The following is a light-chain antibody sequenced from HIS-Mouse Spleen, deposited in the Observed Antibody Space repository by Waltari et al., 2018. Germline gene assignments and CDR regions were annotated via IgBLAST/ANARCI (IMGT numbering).Light chain of an antibody. Sequence: QSALTQPASVSGSPGQSLTLSCSGPSSDVGGFNHVSWYQHHPGKAPKLMMYDVSNRPSGVSNRFSGSKSVNTASLTISGLQAEDEADYYCSSYTSSSFNVVFGGGTKLTVL. V-gene: IGLV2-14*03. CDR2: DVS. CDR3: SSYTSSSFNVV. CDR1: SSDVGGFNH. J-gene: IGLJ2*01.